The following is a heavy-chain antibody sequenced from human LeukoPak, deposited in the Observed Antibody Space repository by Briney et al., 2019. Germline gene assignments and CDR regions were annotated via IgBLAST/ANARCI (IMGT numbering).Heavy chain of an antibody. CDR3: ARDGPIQSEYYFDY. D-gene: IGHD2-2*02. V-gene: IGHV3-21*04. CDR1: GFAFSSYS. J-gene: IGHJ4*02. Sequence: GGSLRLSCAASGFAFSSYSMNWVRQAPGKGLEWVSSINDNSRSIFYTDSLKGRFTVSRDNAKNSLYLQMNSLRAEDTAVYYCARDGPIQSEYYFDYWGQGTLVTVSS. CDR2: INDNSRSI.